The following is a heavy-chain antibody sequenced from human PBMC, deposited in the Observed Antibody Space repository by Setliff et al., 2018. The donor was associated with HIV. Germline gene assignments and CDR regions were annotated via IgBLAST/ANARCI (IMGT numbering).Heavy chain of an antibody. CDR2: IYYSGTT. CDR3: ASEAWTSYRSSSGYYYYYMDV. V-gene: IGHV4-61*01. CDR1: GDSVSSASYY. J-gene: IGHJ6*03. Sequence: SETLSLTCTVSGDSVSSASYYWSWIRQPPGKGPGWIGYIYYSGTTKYNPSLKSRVTISADTSKNQFSPKLSSVTAADTAVYYCASEAWTSYRSSSGYYYYYMDVWGKGTTVTVSS. D-gene: IGHD6-6*01.